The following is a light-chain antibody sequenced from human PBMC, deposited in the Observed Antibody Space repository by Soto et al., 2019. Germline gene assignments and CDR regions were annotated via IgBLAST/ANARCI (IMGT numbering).Light chain of an antibody. CDR1: SSDVGGYNY. V-gene: IGLV2-14*01. CDR2: EVS. Sequence: QSALTQPASVSGSPGQSITISCTGTSSDVGGYNYVSWFQQHPGKAPKRMIYEVSNRPSGVSNRFSGSKSGNTASLTISGLQAEDEAEYYCSSYRGRRPYVVFGGGTKLTVL. J-gene: IGLJ2*01. CDR3: SSYRGRRPYVV.